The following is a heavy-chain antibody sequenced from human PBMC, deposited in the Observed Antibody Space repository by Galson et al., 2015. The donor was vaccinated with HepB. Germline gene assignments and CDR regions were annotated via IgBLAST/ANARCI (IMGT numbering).Heavy chain of an antibody. CDR3: ARAYCGGDCYSSPAYYYYYGMDV. V-gene: IGHV5-51*01. CDR1: GYSFTSYW. CDR2: IYPGDSDT. J-gene: IGHJ6*02. D-gene: IGHD2-21*02. Sequence: QSVAEVKKPGESLKISCKGSGYSFTSYWIGWVRQMPGKGLEWMGIIYPGDSDTRYSPSFQGQVTISADKSISTAYLQWSSLKASDTAMYYCARAYCGGDCYSSPAYYYYYGMDVWGQGTTVTVSS.